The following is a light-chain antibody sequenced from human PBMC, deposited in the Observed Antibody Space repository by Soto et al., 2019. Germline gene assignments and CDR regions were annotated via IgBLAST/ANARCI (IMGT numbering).Light chain of an antibody. CDR1: QSIRGY. J-gene: IGKJ1*01. CDR3: NQDFNSLHT. Sequence: AIQVSQSPSYRSASLGDRVTFTCRTSQSIRGYLGWYQQKPGKAPELLIFATSTLQSGVPSRFSGRGSGTNFTLTISSLQPEDFATYYCNQDFNSLHTVGQGTKVDIK. V-gene: IGKV1-6*01. CDR2: ATS.